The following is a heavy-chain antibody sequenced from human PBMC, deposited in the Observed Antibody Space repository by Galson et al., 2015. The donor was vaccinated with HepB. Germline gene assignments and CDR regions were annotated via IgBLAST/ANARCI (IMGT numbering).Heavy chain of an antibody. V-gene: IGHV3-30-3*01. CDR1: GFTFSSYA. CDR3: ARDLRPPYCSSTSCYLPDY. J-gene: IGHJ4*02. CDR2: ISYDGSNK. Sequence: LRLSCAASGFTFSSYAMHWVRQAPGKGLEWVAVISYDGSNKYYADSVKGRFTISRDNSKNTLYLQMNSLRAEDTAVYYCARDLRPPYCSSTSCYLPDYWGQGTLVTVSS. D-gene: IGHD2-2*01.